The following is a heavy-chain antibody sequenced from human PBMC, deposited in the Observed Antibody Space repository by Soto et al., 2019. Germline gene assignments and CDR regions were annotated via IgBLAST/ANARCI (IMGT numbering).Heavy chain of an antibody. J-gene: IGHJ5*02. CDR3: ARGQALCFGESLYWFDP. Sequence: QVQLQQWGAGLLKPSETLSLTCAVYGGSFSGYYWSWIRQPPGKGLEWIGEINHSGSTNYNPSLKSRVTISVDTSKNQFSLKLSSVTAADTAVYYCARGQALCFGESLYWFDPWGQGTLVTVSS. CDR1: GGSFSGYY. V-gene: IGHV4-34*01. D-gene: IGHD3-10*01. CDR2: INHSGST.